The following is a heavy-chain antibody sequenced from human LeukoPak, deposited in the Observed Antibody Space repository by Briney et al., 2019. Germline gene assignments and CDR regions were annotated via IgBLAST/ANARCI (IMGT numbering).Heavy chain of an antibody. V-gene: IGHV3-7*01. CDR3: ARGVVYPAWSGPHWSDY. CDR2: IKGDESGK. CDR1: GFTFSNYW. J-gene: IGHJ4*02. D-gene: IGHD3-3*01. Sequence: GGSLRLSCAASGFTFSNYWMHWVRQAPGKGLEWVANIKGDESGKYYVDSVKGRFTISRDNAKNSLYLQMNSLRAEDTAVYYCARGVVYPAWSGPHWSDYWGQGALVTVSS.